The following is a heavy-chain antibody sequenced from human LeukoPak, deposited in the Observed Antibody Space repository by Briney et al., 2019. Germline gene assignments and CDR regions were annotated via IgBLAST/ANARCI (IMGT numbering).Heavy chain of an antibody. CDR2: IYYHENT. CDR3: AREEVAVAGSIHNWFDP. CDR1: GGSISSSSDY. J-gene: IGHJ5*02. V-gene: IGHV4-39*02. Sequence: SETLSLTCTVSGGSISSSSDYWGWIRQAPGKGLEWIGSIYYHENTYYNSSLKSRVTISVDTSKNQFSLKLNSVTAADTAVYYCAREEVAVAGSIHNWFDPWGQGTLVTVSS. D-gene: IGHD6-19*01.